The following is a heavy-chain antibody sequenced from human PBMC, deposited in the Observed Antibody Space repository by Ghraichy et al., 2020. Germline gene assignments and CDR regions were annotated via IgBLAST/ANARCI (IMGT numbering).Heavy chain of an antibody. D-gene: IGHD3-10*01. J-gene: IGHJ5*02. CDR3: AEHARYHSGEDWFDP. CDR2: ICYSVAT. CDR1: GDSISSSNYY. Sequence: SETLSLTCTVSGDSISSSNYYWGWIRQPPGKGLEWVGSICYSVATYYNPSVKSRVIISVDTSKNQFSLKLNSTTAADPACYYCAEHARYHSGEDWFDPWGRGTLVTVSS. V-gene: IGHV4-39*01.